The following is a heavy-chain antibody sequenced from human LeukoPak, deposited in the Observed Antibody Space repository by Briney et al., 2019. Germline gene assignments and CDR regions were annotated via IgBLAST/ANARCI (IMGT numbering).Heavy chain of an antibody. Sequence: GGSLRLSCVASGFTFSSNAMSWVRQAPGKGLEWDALTSGSGGITYYADSVLGRFTISRENSKNTLYLQMNSLRAEDAAVYYCAKDQGDSSGYPLYFFDYWGRGTLVPVSS. CDR1: GFTFSSNA. CDR2: TSGSGGIT. D-gene: IGHD3-22*01. V-gene: IGHV3-23*01. J-gene: IGHJ4*02. CDR3: AKDQGDSSGYPLYFFDY.